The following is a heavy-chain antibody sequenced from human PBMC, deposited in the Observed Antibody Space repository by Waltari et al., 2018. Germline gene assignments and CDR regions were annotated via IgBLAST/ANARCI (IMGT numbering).Heavy chain of an antibody. V-gene: IGHV4-34*01. J-gene: IGHJ4*02. CDR3: ARRPPSFRTAASFDY. CDR2: INHRGST. CDR1: GGSFSGYY. Sequence: QVQLQQWGAGLLKPSETLSLTCAVYGGSFSGYYWSWIRQPPGKGLEWIGEINHRGSTNYNPSLKSRVTISVDTSKNQFSLKLSSVTAADTAVYYCARRPPSFRTAASFDYWGQGTLVTVSS. D-gene: IGHD6-13*01.